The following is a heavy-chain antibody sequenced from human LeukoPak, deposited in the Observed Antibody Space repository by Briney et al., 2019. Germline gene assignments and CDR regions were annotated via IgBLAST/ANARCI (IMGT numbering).Heavy chain of an antibody. CDR2: IYYSGST. D-gene: IGHD5-18*01. J-gene: IGHJ4*02. Sequence: PSETLSLTCTVSGGSISSYYWSWIRQPPGKGPEWIGYIYYSGSTNYNPSLKSRVTISVDTPKNQFSLKLSSVTAADTAVYYCARVGYSYGWDFDYWGQGTLVTVSS. CDR3: ARVGYSYGWDFDY. V-gene: IGHV4-59*01. CDR1: GGSISSYY.